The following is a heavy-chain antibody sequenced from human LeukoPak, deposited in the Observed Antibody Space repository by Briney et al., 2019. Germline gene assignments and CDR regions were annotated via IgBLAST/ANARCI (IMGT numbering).Heavy chain of an antibody. D-gene: IGHD6-19*01. Sequence: SETLSLTCAVYGGSFSGYYWSWIRQPPGKGLEWIGEINHSGSTNYNPSLKSRVTISVDTSKNQFSLKLSSATAADTAVYYCARRYGSGWSYYYYYMDVWGKGTTVTISS. J-gene: IGHJ6*03. CDR2: INHSGST. V-gene: IGHV4-34*01. CDR3: ARRYGSGWSYYYYYMDV. CDR1: GGSFSGYY.